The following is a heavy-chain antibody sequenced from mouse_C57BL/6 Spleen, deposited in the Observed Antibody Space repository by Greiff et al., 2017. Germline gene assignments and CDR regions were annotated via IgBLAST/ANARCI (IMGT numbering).Heavy chain of an antibody. J-gene: IGHJ4*01. CDR2: INPNYGTT. CDR3: AREYYSGPMDY. Sequence: EVQLQQSGPELVKPGASVKISCKASGYSFTDYNMNWVKQSNGPGLEWIGVINPNYGTTSYNQKFKGKATLTADQSSSTAYMQLSSLTSEDSAVYFCAREYYSGPMDYWGQGTSVTVSA. D-gene: IGHD3-1*01. CDR1: GYSFTDYN. V-gene: IGHV1-39*01.